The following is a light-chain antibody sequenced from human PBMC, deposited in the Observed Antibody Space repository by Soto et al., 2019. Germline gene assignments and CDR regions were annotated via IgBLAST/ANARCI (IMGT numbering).Light chain of an antibody. CDR2: DAS. Sequence: AIRMTQSPSSFSASTGDRVTITCRASQGISSYLAWYQQKPGKAPKLLIYDASTLQSGVPSRFSGSGSGTEFTLTISCLQSEDFATYYCQQYYSYPWTFGQGTQLEIK. J-gene: IGKJ1*01. V-gene: IGKV1-8*01. CDR3: QQYYSYPWT. CDR1: QGISSY.